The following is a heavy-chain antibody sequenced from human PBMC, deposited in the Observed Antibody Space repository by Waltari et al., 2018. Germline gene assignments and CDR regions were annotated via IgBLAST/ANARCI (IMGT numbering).Heavy chain of an antibody. Sequence: QLQLQQSGPGLVKPSESLSLTCTVSGASMSSSYWWSWVRQSPGKGLEWIGQINRSGRTNYHPAFETRVIVSIDTSNNQFSLKFPSATAADTAVYYCARDRGRGIYLDSWGQGTLVTVSP. CDR1: GASMSSSYW. V-gene: IGHV4-4*02. J-gene: IGHJ4*02. D-gene: IGHD2-15*01. CDR2: INRSGRT. CDR3: ARDRGRGIYLDS.